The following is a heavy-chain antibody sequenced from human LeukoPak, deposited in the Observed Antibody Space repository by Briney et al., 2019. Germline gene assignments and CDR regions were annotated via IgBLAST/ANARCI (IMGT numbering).Heavy chain of an antibody. CDR1: GFTFSSYT. Sequence: GGSLRLSYAASGFTFSSYTMSWVRQAPGKGLEWVSTITTSDGNTYYADSVKGRFTVSRDNSKNTLYLQMNSLRAEDTAVYYCAKDGGLWVSAHWGDSWGRGTLVTVSS. J-gene: IGHJ4*02. D-gene: IGHD7-27*01. CDR2: ITTSDGNT. V-gene: IGHV3-23*01. CDR3: AKDGGLWVSAHWGDS.